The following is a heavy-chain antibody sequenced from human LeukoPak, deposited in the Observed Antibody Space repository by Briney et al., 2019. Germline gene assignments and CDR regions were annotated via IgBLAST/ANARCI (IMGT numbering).Heavy chain of an antibody. CDR1: GYTFIGYY. CDR3: ARDHGDYVQYNWFDP. V-gene: IGHV1-2*02. Sequence: ASVKVSCKASGYTFIGYYMHWVRRAPGQELEWLGWLNSNSGGTKYAQKFQGRVTMTRDTSIRTAYMELSGLKSCDPAVYYCARDHGDYVQYNWFDPWGQGTLVTVSS. J-gene: IGHJ5*02. D-gene: IGHD4-17*01. CDR2: LNSNSGGT.